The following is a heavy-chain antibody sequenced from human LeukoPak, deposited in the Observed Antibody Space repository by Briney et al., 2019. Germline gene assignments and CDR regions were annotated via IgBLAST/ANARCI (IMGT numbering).Heavy chain of an antibody. CDR3: TTDNIAVAVAY. CDR2: IKSKTDGGTT. D-gene: IGHD6-19*01. J-gene: IGHJ4*02. CDR1: GFTFSSYA. V-gene: IGHV3-15*01. Sequence: PGGSLRLSCAASGFTFSSYAMSWVRQAPGKGLEWVGRIKSKTDGGTTDYAAPVKGRFTISRDDSKNTLYLQMNSLKTEDTAVYYCTTDNIAVAVAYWGQGTLVTVSS.